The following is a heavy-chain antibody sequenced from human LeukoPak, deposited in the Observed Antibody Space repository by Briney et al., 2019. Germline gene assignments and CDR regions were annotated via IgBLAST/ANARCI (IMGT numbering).Heavy chain of an antibody. CDR2: IYTSGST. CDR1: GGSISSGSYY. CDR3: ARDPDYGDYEVY. J-gene: IGHJ4*02. Sequence: SETLSLTCTVSGGSISSGSYYWSWIRQPAGKGLEWIGRIYTSGSTNYNPSLKSRVTISVDTSKNQFSLKLSSVTAADTAVYYCARDPDYGDYEVYWGQGTLVTVSS. V-gene: IGHV4-61*02. D-gene: IGHD4-17*01.